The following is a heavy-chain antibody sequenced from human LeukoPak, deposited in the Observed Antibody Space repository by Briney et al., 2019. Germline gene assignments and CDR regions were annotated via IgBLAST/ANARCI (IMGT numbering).Heavy chain of an antibody. CDR3: ARDQVDIVATIGNWFDP. CDR1: GYTFTSYG. D-gene: IGHD5-12*01. J-gene: IGHJ5*02. CDR2: ISAYNGNT. Sequence: ASVKVSCKASGYTFTSYGISWVRQAPGQGLEWMGWISAYNGNTNYAQKLQGRVTMTTDTSTSTAYMELRSLRSDDPAVYYCARDQVDIVATIGNWFDPWGQGTLVTVSS. V-gene: IGHV1-18*01.